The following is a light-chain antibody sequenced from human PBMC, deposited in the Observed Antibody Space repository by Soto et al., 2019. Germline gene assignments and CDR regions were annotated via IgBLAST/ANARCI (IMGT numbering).Light chain of an antibody. J-gene: IGLJ3*02. Sequence: QSALTQPPSVSGAPGQRVTISCTGSSSNIGAGYDVNWYQQLPGTAPKLLISGNSNRPSGVPDRFSGSKSGTSASLAITGLQAEDEADYYCQSYDSSLSGWVFGGGTKLTVL. CDR3: QSYDSSLSGWV. V-gene: IGLV1-40*01. CDR1: SSNIGAGYD. CDR2: GNS.